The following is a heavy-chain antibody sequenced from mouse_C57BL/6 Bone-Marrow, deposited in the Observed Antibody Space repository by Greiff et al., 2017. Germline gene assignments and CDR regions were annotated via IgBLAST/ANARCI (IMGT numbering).Heavy chain of an antibody. Sequence: DVQLVESGGDLVKPGGSLKLSCAASGFTFSSYGMSWVRQTPDKRLEWVATISSGGSYTYYPDSVKGRFTISRDNAKNTLYLQMSSLKSEDAAMYYCASPGFAWFAYWGQGTLVTVSA. CDR2: ISSGGSYT. V-gene: IGHV5-6*01. J-gene: IGHJ3*01. CDR3: ASPGFAWFAY. CDR1: GFTFSSYG.